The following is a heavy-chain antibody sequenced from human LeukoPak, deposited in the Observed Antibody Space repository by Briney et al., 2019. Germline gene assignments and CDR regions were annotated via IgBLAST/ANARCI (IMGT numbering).Heavy chain of an antibody. CDR3: ARVVRSRGAFDI. Sequence: GGSLRLSCAASGFTFSSYWMHWVRQAPGKGLVWVSRINSDGSSTNYADSVKGRFTISRDNAKNTLYLQMNSLRAEDTAVYYCARVVRSRGAFDIWGQGTMVTVSS. CDR1: GFTFSSYW. CDR2: INSDGSST. J-gene: IGHJ3*02. V-gene: IGHV3-74*01. D-gene: IGHD1-26*01.